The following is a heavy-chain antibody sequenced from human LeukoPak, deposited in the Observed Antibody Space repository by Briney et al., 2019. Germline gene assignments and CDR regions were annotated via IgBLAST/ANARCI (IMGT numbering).Heavy chain of an antibody. CDR1: GGSFSNYA. CDR2: IIPSLGRS. Sequence: SVKVSCKASGGSFSNYAINWVRQVPGQGLEWMGRIIPSLGRSYYAQMFQGRVTITADKSTSTAYMELNSLKSEDTAVYYCARDHLPYYDILTGYYEEVREHTTFDPWGQGTLVTVSS. V-gene: IGHV1-69*04. CDR3: ARDHLPYYDILTGYYEEVREHTTFDP. J-gene: IGHJ5*02. D-gene: IGHD3-9*01.